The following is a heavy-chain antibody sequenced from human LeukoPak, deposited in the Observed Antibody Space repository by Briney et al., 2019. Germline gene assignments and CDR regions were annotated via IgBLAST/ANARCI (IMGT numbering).Heavy chain of an antibody. CDR3: FRWRGVQYFRH. CDR1: AFTSDGYA. V-gene: IGHV3-49*04. Sequence: GGSLRLSCTPSAFTSDGYAMSWVRQAPGKGLEWVAFIRSRAHGGTTEYAASVKGRFTISRDDSKSIAYLQMNSLKSEDTDVYYCFRWRGVQYFRHWGQGTLVTVSS. CDR2: IRSRAHGGTT. J-gene: IGHJ1*01. D-gene: IGHD2-8*02.